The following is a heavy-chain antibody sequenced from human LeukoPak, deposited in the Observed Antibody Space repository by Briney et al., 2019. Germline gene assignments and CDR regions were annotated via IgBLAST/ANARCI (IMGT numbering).Heavy chain of an antibody. CDR2: SNSNWCGT. CDR1: GYTFTGYY. CDR3: ARVVDDYDRVWGSYRYGVSPGKYFDY. D-gene: IGHD3-16*02. Sequence: ASVKVSCLASGYTFTGYYMHWLRQAPGQGLDWMGWSNSNWCGTNYPQKFQGRVTMTRDTSISTAYMELSRRRSDDTAVYYCARVVDDYDRVWGSYRYGVSPGKYFDYWGQGTLVTVSS. V-gene: IGHV1-2*02. J-gene: IGHJ4*02.